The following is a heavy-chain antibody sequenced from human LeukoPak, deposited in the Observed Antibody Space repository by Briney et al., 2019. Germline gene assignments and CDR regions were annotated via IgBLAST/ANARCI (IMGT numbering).Heavy chain of an antibody. CDR3: ARHRAAGGSYYYGADV. CDR1: GYTFRTYW. V-gene: IGHV5-51*01. J-gene: IGHJ6*02. D-gene: IGHD6-13*01. Sequence: GESLKISCKGSGYTFRTYWIAWVRQMPGKGLEWIGIINPGDSDTRYSPSFQGQVTISADESTTTAYLQWSSLKASDTAMYYCARHRAAGGSYYYGADVWGQGTMVTVSS. CDR2: INPGDSDT.